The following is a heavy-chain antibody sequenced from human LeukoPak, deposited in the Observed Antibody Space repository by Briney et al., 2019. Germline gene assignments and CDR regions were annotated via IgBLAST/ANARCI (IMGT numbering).Heavy chain of an antibody. J-gene: IGHJ4*02. CDR2: IHYSGIT. CDR1: GGSFSGYY. CDR3: ARRGRYCGGDCYHFDS. D-gene: IGHD2-21*02. Sequence: SETLSLTCAVYGGSFSGYYWGWIRQPPGMGLEWIGSIHYSGITYYNPSLKSRVTISVDTSKNQFSLKLDSVTAADTAVYYCARRGRYCGGDCYHFDSWGQGTLVTVSS. V-gene: IGHV4-34*01.